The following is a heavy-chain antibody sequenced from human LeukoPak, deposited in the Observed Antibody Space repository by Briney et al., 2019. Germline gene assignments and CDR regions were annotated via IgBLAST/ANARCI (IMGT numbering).Heavy chain of an antibody. V-gene: IGHV3-49*04. CDR3: TREAGIVGTYYYYGMDV. J-gene: IGHJ6*02. CDR2: IGSKAYGGTT. CDR1: GFTFGDYA. Sequence: GGSLRLSCTASGFTFGDYAMSWVRQAPGKGLEWVGFIGSKAYGGTTEYAASVKGRFTISRDDPKSIAYLQMNSLKTEDTAVYYCTREAGIVGTYYYYGMDVWGQGTTVTVSS. D-gene: IGHD1-26*01.